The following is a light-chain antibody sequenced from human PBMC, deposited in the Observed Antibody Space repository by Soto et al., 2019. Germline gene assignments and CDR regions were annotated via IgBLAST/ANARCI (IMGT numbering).Light chain of an antibody. V-gene: IGKV3-20*01. CDR3: QQYGISPT. CDR1: QSVSSNY. J-gene: IGKJ1*01. CDR2: DVS. Sequence: DIVVTQSPGTLSLSPGERATLSCRSSQSVSSNYLAWYQQKPDQAPRLVIYDVSGRATGIPDRFSGSGSGTDFPLTISRLESEDSAVYYCQQYGISPTFGQGTKVEIK.